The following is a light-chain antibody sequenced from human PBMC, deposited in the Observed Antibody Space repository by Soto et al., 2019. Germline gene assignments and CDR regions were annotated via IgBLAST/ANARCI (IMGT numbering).Light chain of an antibody. Sequence: QSALTQPASVSGSPGQSITISCTGTSSDVGAYNRVSWSQQYPGQAPQVIIYEVSNRPSGVSYRFSXSKSGNTASLTISGLQAEDEADXYCNAFTTTSTYVFGTGTKVTVL. CDR2: EVS. J-gene: IGLJ1*01. CDR1: SSDVGAYNR. CDR3: NAFTTTSTYV. V-gene: IGLV2-14*01.